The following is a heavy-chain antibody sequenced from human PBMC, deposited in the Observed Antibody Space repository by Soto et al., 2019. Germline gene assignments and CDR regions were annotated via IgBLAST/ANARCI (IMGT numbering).Heavy chain of an antibody. CDR2: TYYRSQWHY. J-gene: IGHJ4*02. CDR3: VRLVGNSWLDH. Sequence: PSQTLSLTCAISGDSVSSNSAVWNWIRQSPSRGLEWLGRTYYRSQWHYEYAVFVQSRISVDPDTSKNQFSLQLNSVTPEDTAVYYCVRLVGNSWLDHWGQGTLVTVSS. CDR1: GDSVSSNSAV. D-gene: IGHD3-9*01. V-gene: IGHV6-1*01.